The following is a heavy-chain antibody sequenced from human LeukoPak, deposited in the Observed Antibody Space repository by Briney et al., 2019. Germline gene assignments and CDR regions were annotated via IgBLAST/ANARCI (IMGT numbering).Heavy chain of an antibody. D-gene: IGHD6-19*01. Sequence: PGRSLRLSCAASGVTFSSDGMHWVRQAPGKGLEWVAVIWNDGSNKYYADSVKGRFTISRDNSKTMLYLQMNSLRAEDTAVYYFASEYNSGWPDYWGQGTLGTVSS. J-gene: IGHJ4*02. V-gene: IGHV3-33*01. CDR2: IWNDGSNK. CDR1: GVTFSSDG. CDR3: ASEYNSGWPDY.